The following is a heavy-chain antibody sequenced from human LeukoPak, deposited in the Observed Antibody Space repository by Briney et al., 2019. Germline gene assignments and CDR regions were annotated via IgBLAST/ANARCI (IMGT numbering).Heavy chain of an antibody. V-gene: IGHV4-59*01. CDR1: GGSISGSH. CDR2: IHYTGST. D-gene: IGHD2-8*01. Sequence: SETLSLTCLVSGGSISGSHWSWIRQPPGKGLEWIGYIHYTGSTDYNPSLRSRVTLSIDMSKNQFSLRLSSVTAADTAVYYCARDVSSNGGMDVWGQGTTVTVSS. CDR3: ARDVSSNGGMDV. J-gene: IGHJ6*02.